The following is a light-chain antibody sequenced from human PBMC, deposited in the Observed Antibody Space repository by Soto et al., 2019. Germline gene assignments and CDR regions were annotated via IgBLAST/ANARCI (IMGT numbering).Light chain of an antibody. CDR1: SSDVGGYNY. CDR2: EVS. CDR3: SSYTSSSTHVV. Sequence: QYALTQPASVSGSPGQSITISCTGTSSDVGGYNYVSWYQQHPGKAPKLMIYEVSNRPSGVSNRFSGSKSGNTASLTISGLQAEDEADYYCSSYTSSSTHVVFGGGTKVTAL. V-gene: IGLV2-14*01. J-gene: IGLJ2*01.